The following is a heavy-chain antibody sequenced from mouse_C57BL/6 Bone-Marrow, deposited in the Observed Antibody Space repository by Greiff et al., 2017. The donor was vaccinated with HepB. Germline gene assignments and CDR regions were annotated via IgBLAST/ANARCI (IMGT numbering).Heavy chain of an antibody. CDR1: GYSITSGYY. D-gene: IGHD2-5*01. Sequence: EVKLVESGPGLVKPSQSLSLTCSVTGYSITSGYYWNWIRQFPGNKLEWMGYISYDGSNNYNPSLKNRISITRDTSKNQFFLKLNSVTTEDTATYYCARDYYSNPFAYWGQGTLVTVSA. V-gene: IGHV3-6*01. J-gene: IGHJ3*01. CDR2: ISYDGSN. CDR3: ARDYYSNPFAY.